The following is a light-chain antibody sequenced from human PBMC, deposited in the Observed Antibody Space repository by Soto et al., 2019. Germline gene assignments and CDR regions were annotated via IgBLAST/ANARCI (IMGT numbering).Light chain of an antibody. CDR2: YND. Sequence: SYELTQPPSVSVAPGKTARLTCGGDNIGTKDVHWYQQKPGQAPVMVIYYNDDRPSEIPERFSGSNSGNTATLTISSVEAGDEADYHCQVWDSGSDQPGVFGGGTKLTVL. V-gene: IGLV3-21*04. J-gene: IGLJ3*02. CDR3: QVWDSGSDQPGV. CDR1: NIGTKD.